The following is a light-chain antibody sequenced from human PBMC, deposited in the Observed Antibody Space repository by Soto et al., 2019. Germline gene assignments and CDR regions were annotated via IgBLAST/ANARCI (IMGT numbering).Light chain of an antibody. CDR3: HQRQSSPRT. CDR1: QAVNTR. CDR2: LAS. J-gene: IGKJ1*01. V-gene: IGKV3-11*01. Sequence: EIVLTQSPATLSSFPGDRVTLSCRASQAVNTRLAWYQHRPGQAPRLLIYLASNRAAGVPARFSGSGSGTDFTLTISDVEPEDFAVYYCHQRQSSPRTFGQGTTVDI.